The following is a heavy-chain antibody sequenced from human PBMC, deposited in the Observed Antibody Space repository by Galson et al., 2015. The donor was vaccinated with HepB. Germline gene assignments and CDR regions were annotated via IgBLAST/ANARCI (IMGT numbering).Heavy chain of an antibody. V-gene: IGHV1-18*01. CDR1: GYTFTSYG. CDR3: ARDKYGALYGGNNRRSNAEYFQH. D-gene: IGHD4-23*01. J-gene: IGHJ1*01. CDR2: ISAYNGNT. Sequence: SVKVSCKASGYTFTSYGISWVRQAPGQGLEWMGWISAYNGNTNYAQKLQGRVTMTTDTSTSTAYMELRSLRSDDTAVYYCARDKYGALYGGNNRRSNAEYFQHWGQGTLVTVSS.